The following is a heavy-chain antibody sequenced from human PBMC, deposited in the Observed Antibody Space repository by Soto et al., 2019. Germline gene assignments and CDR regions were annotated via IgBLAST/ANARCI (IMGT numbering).Heavy chain of an antibody. Sequence: GGSLRLSCAASGFIFDDYAMHWVRQAPGKGLEWVSGISWNSGGIGYADSVKGRFTISRDNAKNSLYLQMNSLRTEDTAVYYCAKDAGGGGNNHVDEAGWFDPWGQGTLVTVSS. CDR3: AKDAGGGGNNHVDEAGWFDP. D-gene: IGHD3-10*01. CDR2: ISWNSGGI. J-gene: IGHJ5*02. CDR1: GFIFDDYA. V-gene: IGHV3-9*01.